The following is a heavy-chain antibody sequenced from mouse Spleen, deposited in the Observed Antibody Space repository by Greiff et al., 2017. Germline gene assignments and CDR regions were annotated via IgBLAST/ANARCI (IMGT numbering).Heavy chain of an antibody. CDR3: TIKWLLPYYAMDY. J-gene: IGHJ4*01. CDR2: IDPETGGT. D-gene: IGHD2-3*01. Sequence: QVQLQQSGAELVRPGASVTLSCKASGYTFTDYEMHWVKQTPVHGLEWIGAIDPETGGTAYNQKFKGKAILTADKSSSTAYMELRSLTSEDSAVYYCTIKWLLPYYAMDYWGQGTSVTVSS. CDR1: GYTFTDYE. V-gene: IGHV1-15*01.